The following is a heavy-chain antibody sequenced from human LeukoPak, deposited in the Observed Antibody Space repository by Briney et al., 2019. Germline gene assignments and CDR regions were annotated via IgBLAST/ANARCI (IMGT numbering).Heavy chain of an antibody. Sequence: SETLSLTCTVSGGSISSYHWSWIRQPPGKGLEWIGYIYYTGSTSYNPSLKSRVTISVDTSKNQFSLKLSSVTVADTAVYYCAREISDFWRGSRGAEIWGQGTMVTVSP. CDR2: IYYTGST. CDR1: GGSISSYH. CDR3: AREISDFWRGSRGAEI. J-gene: IGHJ3*02. V-gene: IGHV4-59*01. D-gene: IGHD3-3*01.